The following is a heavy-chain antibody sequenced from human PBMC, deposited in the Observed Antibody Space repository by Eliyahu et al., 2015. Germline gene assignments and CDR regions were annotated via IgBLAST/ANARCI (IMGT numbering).Heavy chain of an antibody. CDR3: AKGSGGGGDY. V-gene: IGHV3-23*01. D-gene: IGHD2-15*01. Sequence: EVQLLESGGGLVQPGGSLRLXXAASGXTFSSXAXSWVRQAPGKGLEWVSAISGSGGSTYYADSVKXRFTISRDNSKNTLYLQMNSLRAEDTAVYYCAKGSGGGGDYWGQGTLVTVSS. CDR2: ISGSGGST. CDR1: GXTFSSXA. J-gene: IGHJ4*02.